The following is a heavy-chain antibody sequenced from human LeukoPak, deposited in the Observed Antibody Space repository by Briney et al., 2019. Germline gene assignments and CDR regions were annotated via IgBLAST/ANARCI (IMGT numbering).Heavy chain of an antibody. V-gene: IGHV4-39*07. Sequence: SETLSLTCTVSGGSISSSSYYWGWIRQPPGKGLEWIGQINHSGSTNYNPSLKSRVTISVDTSKNQFSLKLNSVTAADTAVYYCATIAVVSNDAFDIWGQGTMVTVSS. CDR3: ATIAVVSNDAFDI. J-gene: IGHJ3*02. CDR2: INHSGST. CDR1: GGSISSSSYY. D-gene: IGHD6-19*01.